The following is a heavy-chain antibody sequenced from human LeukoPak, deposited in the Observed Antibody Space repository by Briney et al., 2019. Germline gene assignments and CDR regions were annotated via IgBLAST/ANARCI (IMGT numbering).Heavy chain of an antibody. CDR2: INPNSGGT. CDR1: GYTFTGYY. Sequence: ASVKVSCKASGYTFTGYYMHWVRQAPGQGLEWMGWINPNSGGTNYAQKFQGRVTITADKSTSTAYMELSSLRSEDTAVYYCARVGASPLGIWFGELPPGFDYWGRGTLVTVSS. J-gene: IGHJ4*02. CDR3: ARVGASPLGIWFGELPPGFDY. D-gene: IGHD3-10*01. V-gene: IGHV1-2*02.